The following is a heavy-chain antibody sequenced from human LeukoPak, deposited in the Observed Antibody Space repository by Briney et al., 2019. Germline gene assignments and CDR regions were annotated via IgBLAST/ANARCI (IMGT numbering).Heavy chain of an antibody. J-gene: IGHJ4*02. Sequence: ASVKVSCKVSGYTLTELSMHWVRQAPGKGLEWMGGFDPEDGETIYAQKLQGRVTMTTDTSTSTAYMELRSLRSDDTAVYYCARAGYSGSYFGYWGQGTLVTVSS. CDR2: FDPEDGET. CDR1: GYTLTELS. V-gene: IGHV1-24*01. CDR3: ARAGYSGSYFGY. D-gene: IGHD1-26*01.